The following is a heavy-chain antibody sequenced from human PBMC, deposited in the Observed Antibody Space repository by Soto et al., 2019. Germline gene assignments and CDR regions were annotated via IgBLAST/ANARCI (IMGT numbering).Heavy chain of an antibody. J-gene: IGHJ6*02. CDR1: GYTLTELS. CDR3: ATGPVRGTNPHYYYYGMDV. Sequence: ASVKVSCKVSGYTLTELSMHWVRQAPGKGLEWMGGFDPEDGETIYAQKFQGRVTMTEDTSTDTAYMELSSLRSEDTAMYYCATGPVRGTNPHYYYYGMDVWGQGTTVTVSS. D-gene: IGHD3-10*01. V-gene: IGHV1-24*01. CDR2: FDPEDGET.